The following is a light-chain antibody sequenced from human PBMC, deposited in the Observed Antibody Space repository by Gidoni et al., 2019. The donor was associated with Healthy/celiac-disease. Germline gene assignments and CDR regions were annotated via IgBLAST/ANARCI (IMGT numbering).Light chain of an antibody. CDR2: WAS. CDR1: QSVLYSSNNKNY. CDR3: QQYYSTPLT. Sequence: VITLSPDPLGVSLGERATINCKSSQSVLYSSNNKNYLAWYQQKPGQPPKLLIYWASTRESGVPDRFSGSGSGTDFTLTISSLQAEDVAVYYCQQYYSTPLTFGGGTKVEIK. J-gene: IGKJ4*01. V-gene: IGKV4-1*01.